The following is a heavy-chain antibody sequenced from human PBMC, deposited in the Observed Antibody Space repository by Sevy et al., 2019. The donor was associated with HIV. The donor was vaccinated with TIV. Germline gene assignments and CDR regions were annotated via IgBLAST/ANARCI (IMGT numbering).Heavy chain of an antibody. Sequence: GGSLRLSCAASGFIFSDYNMGWIRQAPGKGLEWVSYISSTSTYTKYADSVKGRFTISRDYAKNSLFLQMNSLRAEDTAVYYCARRPTSTGPPRFDYWGQGTLVTVSS. CDR2: ISSTSTYT. CDR3: ARRPTSTGPPRFDY. D-gene: IGHD2-8*02. V-gene: IGHV3-11*06. CDR1: GFIFSDYN. J-gene: IGHJ4*02.